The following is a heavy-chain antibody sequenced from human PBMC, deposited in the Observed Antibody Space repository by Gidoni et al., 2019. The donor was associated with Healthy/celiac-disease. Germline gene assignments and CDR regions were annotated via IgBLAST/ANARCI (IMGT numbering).Heavy chain of an antibody. CDR3: TTRYYYDSSGYHFDY. CDR1: GFTFSNAW. Sequence: EVQLVESGGGLVKPGGSLRLSCAASGFTFSNAWMSWVRQAPGKGLEWVGRIKSKTDGGTTDYAAPVKGRFTISRDDSKNTLYLQMNSLKTEDTAVYYCTTRYYYDSSGYHFDYWGQGTLVTVSS. D-gene: IGHD3-22*01. J-gene: IGHJ4*02. CDR2: IKSKTDGGTT. V-gene: IGHV3-15*01.